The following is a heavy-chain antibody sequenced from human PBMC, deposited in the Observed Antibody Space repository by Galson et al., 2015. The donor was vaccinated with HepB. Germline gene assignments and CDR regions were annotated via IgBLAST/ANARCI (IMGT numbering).Heavy chain of an antibody. CDR1: GDSVSSNSAA. Sequence: CAISGDSVSSNSAAWNWIRQSPSRGLEWLGRTYYRSKWYNDYAVSVKSRITINPDTSKNQFSLQLNSVTPEDTAVYYCARVGSSGWLGYYYYYYGMDVWGQGTTVTVSS. CDR2: TYYRSKWYN. J-gene: IGHJ6*02. CDR3: ARVGSSGWLGYYYYYYGMDV. D-gene: IGHD6-19*01. V-gene: IGHV6-1*01.